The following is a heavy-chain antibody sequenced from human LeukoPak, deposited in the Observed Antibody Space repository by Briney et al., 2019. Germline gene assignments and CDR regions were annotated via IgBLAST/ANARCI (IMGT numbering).Heavy chain of an antibody. Sequence: PSETLSLTCAVSGGSISSSNWWSWVRQPPGKGLEWIGEIYHSGSTNYNPSLKSRVTISVDKSKNQFSLKLSSVTAADTAVYYCARDSGEYSSGWYFGYYYMDVWGKGTTVTVSS. D-gene: IGHD6-19*01. CDR2: IYHSGST. V-gene: IGHV4-4*02. CDR1: GGSISSSNW. J-gene: IGHJ6*03. CDR3: ARDSGEYSSGWYFGYYYMDV.